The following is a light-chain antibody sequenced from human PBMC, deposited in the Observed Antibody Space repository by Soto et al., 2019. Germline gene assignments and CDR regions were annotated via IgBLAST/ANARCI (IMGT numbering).Light chain of an antibody. CDR3: QKYDSAPT. V-gene: IGKV1-27*01. CDR1: QGISNS. CDR2: AAS. J-gene: IGKJ1*01. Sequence: DIQMTQSPSSLSASVGDRVTITCRPSQGISNSLAWYQQKPGKVPKLLIHAASTLQSGVPSRFSGSGSGTDLTLTTSRLKHEDVETYYCQKYDSAPTFGPGTKVDIQ.